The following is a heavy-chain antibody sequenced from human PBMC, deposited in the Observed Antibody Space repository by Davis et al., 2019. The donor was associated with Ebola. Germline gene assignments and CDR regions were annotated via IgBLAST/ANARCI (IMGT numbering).Heavy chain of an antibody. CDR2: IIPIFGTA. V-gene: IGHV1-69*05. CDR3: ARDGVGMDV. J-gene: IGHJ6*02. D-gene: IGHD3-3*01. CDR1: GGTFSSYA. Sequence: SVKVSCKASGGTFSSYAISWVRQAPGQGLEWMGGIIPIFGTANYAQKLQGRVTMTTDTSTSTAYMELRSLRSDDTAVYYCARDGVGMDVWGQGTTVTVSS.